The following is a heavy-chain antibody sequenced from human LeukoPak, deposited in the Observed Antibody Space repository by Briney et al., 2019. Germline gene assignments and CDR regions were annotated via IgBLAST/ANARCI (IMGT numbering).Heavy chain of an antibody. D-gene: IGHD1-14*01. CDR2: ISYDGSNK. V-gene: IGHV3-30*18. J-gene: IGHJ6*02. Sequence: PGGSLRLSCAASGFTFSSYGMHWVRQAPGKGLEWVAVISYDGSNKYYADSVKGRFTISRDNSKNTLYLQMNSLRAEDTAVYYCAKDSAPRYTYYYGMDVWGQGTTLTVSS. CDR1: GFTFSSYG. CDR3: AKDSAPRYTYYYGMDV.